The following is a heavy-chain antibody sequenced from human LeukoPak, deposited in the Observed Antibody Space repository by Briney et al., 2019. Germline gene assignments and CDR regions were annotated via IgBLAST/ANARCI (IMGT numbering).Heavy chain of an antibody. V-gene: IGHV3-48*03. J-gene: IGHJ4*02. CDR1: GFTFSSYE. D-gene: IGHD1-26*01. CDR2: ISSSGDTI. CDR3: TRNYNGMSY. Sequence: PGGSLRLSCAASGFTFSSYEMNWVRQAPGKGLEWISYISSSGDTIFYADSVKGRFTISRDNAKNSLYLQMNSLRAEDTAIYYCTRNYNGMSYWGQGTLVIVSS.